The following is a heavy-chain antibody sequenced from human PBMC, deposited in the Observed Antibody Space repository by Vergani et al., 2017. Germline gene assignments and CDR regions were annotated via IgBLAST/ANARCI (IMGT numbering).Heavy chain of an antibody. Sequence: QLQLQESGPGLVKPSETLSLTCTVSGGSISISSYFWGWIRQPPGKGLEWIGTISYSGSTYYNPSLKSRVTISVDKSKNQFSLKLSSVTAADTAVYYCARALAAGPDFDYWGQGTLVTVSS. CDR2: ISYSGST. CDR3: ARALAAGPDFDY. CDR1: GGSISISSYF. V-gene: IGHV4-39*07. D-gene: IGHD6-13*01. J-gene: IGHJ4*02.